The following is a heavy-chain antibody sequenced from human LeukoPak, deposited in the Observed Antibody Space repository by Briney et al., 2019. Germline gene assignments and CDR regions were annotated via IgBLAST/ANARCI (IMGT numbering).Heavy chain of an antibody. CDR2: IYYSGST. CDR1: GGSISSYY. CDR3: ARSFSGYDLAYYYYMDV. Sequence: PSETLSLTCTVSGGSISSYYWSWIRQPPGKGLEWIGYIYYSGSTNYNPSLKSRVTISVDTSKNQFSLKLSSVTAADAAVYYCARSFSGYDLAYYYYMDVWGKGTTVTVSS. V-gene: IGHV4-59*01. J-gene: IGHJ6*03. D-gene: IGHD5-12*01.